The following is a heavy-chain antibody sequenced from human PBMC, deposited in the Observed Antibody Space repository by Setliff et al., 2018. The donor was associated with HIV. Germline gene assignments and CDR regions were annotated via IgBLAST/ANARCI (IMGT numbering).Heavy chain of an antibody. CDR2: INNSGST. J-gene: IGHJ5*02. CDR1: GGSFSGYF. D-gene: IGHD6-13*01. V-gene: IGHV4-34*01. Sequence: SETLSLTCAVYGGSFSGYFWSWIRQPPGKGLEWIGEINNSGSTNYNPSLKSRVTISVDTPKNQFSLKLTSVTAADTAVYYCARGPYTSSWYVSVYWFDPWGQGTLVTVSS. CDR3: ARGPYTSSWYVSVYWFDP.